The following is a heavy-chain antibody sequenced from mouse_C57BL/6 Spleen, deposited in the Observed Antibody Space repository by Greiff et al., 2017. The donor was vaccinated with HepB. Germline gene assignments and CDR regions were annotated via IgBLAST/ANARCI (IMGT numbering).Heavy chain of an antibody. CDR1: GYTFTSYW. V-gene: IGHV1-55*01. Sequence: QVQLQQPGAELVKPGASVKMSCKASGYTFTSYWITWVKQRPGQGLEWIGDIYPGSGSTNYNEKFKSKATLTVDQSSSTAYMQLNSLTSEDSAVYYCARRDGYSAWFAYWGQGTLVTVSA. J-gene: IGHJ3*01. CDR2: IYPGSGST. D-gene: IGHD2-3*01. CDR3: ARRDGYSAWFAY.